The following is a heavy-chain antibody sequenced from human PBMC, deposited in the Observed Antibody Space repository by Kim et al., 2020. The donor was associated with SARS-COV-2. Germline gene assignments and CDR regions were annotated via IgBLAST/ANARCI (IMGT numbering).Heavy chain of an antibody. J-gene: IGHJ6*02. Sequence: GGSLRLSCSASGFTFNSYAMHWVRQAPGKGLEYVSAISSNGGSSYYADSVKGRFTISRDNSKNTLYLQMSSLRAEDTAVYYCVLSESPTRYYYGMDVWVRGTAITVP. CDR1: GFTFNSYA. CDR2: ISSNGGSS. V-gene: IGHV3-64D*09. CDR3: VLSESPTRYYYGMDV. D-gene: IGHD3-10*01.